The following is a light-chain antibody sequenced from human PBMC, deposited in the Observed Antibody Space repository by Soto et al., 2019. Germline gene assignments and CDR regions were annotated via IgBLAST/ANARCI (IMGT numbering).Light chain of an antibody. CDR3: SSYTSSSPYV. J-gene: IGLJ1*01. V-gene: IGLV2-14*01. CDR2: EVS. Sequence: QSALTQPASVSGPPGQSITFSCTGTSSDIGGYNYVSWYQQHPGKAPKLMIYEVSKRPSGVSNRFSGSKSGNTASLTISGLQADDEADYYCSSYTSSSPYVFGTGTKVTVL. CDR1: SSDIGGYNY.